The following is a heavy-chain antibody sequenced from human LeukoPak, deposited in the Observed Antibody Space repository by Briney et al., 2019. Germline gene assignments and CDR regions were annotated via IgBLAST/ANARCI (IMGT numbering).Heavy chain of an antibody. Sequence: SETLSLTCNVSGGSISSYYWSWIRQPPGKGLEWIGYIYYSGNINYNPSLKSRVTISLDTSKNYFSLKVNSVTAADTAVYYCARETQETYTSSWGLYDSYSYIDDWGKGTTVTVSS. CDR1: GGSISSYY. CDR3: ARETQETYTSSWGLYDSYSYIDD. D-gene: IGHD6-13*01. V-gene: IGHV4-59*12. J-gene: IGHJ6*03. CDR2: IYYSGNI.